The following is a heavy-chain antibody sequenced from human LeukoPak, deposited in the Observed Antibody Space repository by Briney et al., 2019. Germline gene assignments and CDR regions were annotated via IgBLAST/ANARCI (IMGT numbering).Heavy chain of an antibody. V-gene: IGHV1-18*01. Sequence: ASVKVSCKASGYTFPSYGISWVRQAPGQGLEWMGWISAYNGNTNYAQKLQGRVTMTTDTSTSTAYMELRSLRSDDTAVYYCARAAKGYSSSWYFDYWGQGTLVTVSS. J-gene: IGHJ4*02. CDR1: GYTFPSYG. D-gene: IGHD6-13*01. CDR3: ARAAKGYSSSWYFDY. CDR2: ISAYNGNT.